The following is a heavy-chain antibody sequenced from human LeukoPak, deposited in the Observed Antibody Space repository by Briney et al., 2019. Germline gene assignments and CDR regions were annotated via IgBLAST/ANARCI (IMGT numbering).Heavy chain of an antibody. Sequence: SETLSLTCAVSGGSFSGYYWSWIRQPPGKGLEWIGEINHSGSTNYNPSLKSRVTISVDTSKNQFSLKLSSVTAADTAVYYCARGRSRKYQLRRGGYFDYWGQGTLVTVSS. J-gene: IGHJ4*02. V-gene: IGHV4-34*01. CDR3: ARGRSRKYQLRRGGYFDY. D-gene: IGHD2-2*01. CDR1: GGSFSGYY. CDR2: INHSGST.